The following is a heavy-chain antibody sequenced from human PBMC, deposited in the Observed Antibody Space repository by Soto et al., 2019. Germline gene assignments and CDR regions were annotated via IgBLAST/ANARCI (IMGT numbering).Heavy chain of an antibody. CDR1: GDTFSSYA. V-gene: IGHV1-69*01. D-gene: IGHD4-17*01. CDR3: ARVGPGDYGGNSFYCYFYL. J-gene: IGHJ2*01. CDR2: IIPILGTA. Sequence: QVQLVQSGAEVKKPGSSVKVSCKASGDTFSSYAISWVRQAPGQGLEWMGGIIPILGTANYAQKFQGRVTITADESTSTAYMELSSLRSEDTAVYYCARVGPGDYGGNSFYCYFYLWGRCTLVTVSS.